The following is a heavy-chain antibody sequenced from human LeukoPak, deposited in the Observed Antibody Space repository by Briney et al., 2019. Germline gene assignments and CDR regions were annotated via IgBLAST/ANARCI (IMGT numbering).Heavy chain of an antibody. Sequence: GGSRRLSCAASGFTFSNYWMSWVRQAPGKGLEWVANIKEDGSEKYYVDSVKGRVTISRDNARNLLYLQMNSLRAEDTAVYYCANGRPLGYWGQGTLVTVSS. J-gene: IGHJ4*02. CDR3: ANGRPLGY. V-gene: IGHV3-7*01. CDR2: IKEDGSEK. D-gene: IGHD7-27*01. CDR1: GFTFSNYW.